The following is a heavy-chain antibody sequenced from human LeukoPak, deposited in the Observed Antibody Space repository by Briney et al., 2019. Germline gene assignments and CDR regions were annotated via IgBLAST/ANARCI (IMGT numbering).Heavy chain of an antibody. D-gene: IGHD6-13*01. CDR2: INHSGST. CDR3: ARKGRQQLST. Sequence: PSETLSLTCAVYGGSFSGYYWSWIRQPPGKGLEWIGEINHSGSTNYNPSLKSRVTISVDTSKNQFSLKLSSVTDADTAVYYCARKGRQQLSTWGQGTLVTVSS. CDR1: GGSFSGYY. J-gene: IGHJ5*02. V-gene: IGHV4-34*01.